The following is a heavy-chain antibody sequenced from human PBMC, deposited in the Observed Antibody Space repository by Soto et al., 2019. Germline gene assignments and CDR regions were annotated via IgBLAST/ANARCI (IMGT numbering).Heavy chain of an antibody. CDR1: GFTFDDYA. J-gene: IGHJ5*02. V-gene: IGHV3-9*01. D-gene: IGHD1-26*01. CDR2: ISWNSGSI. CDR3: AKGSGSYSGWFDP. Sequence: GGSLRLSCAASGFTFDDYAMHWVRQAPGKGLEWVSGISWNSGSIGYADSVKGRFTISRDNAKNSLYLQMNSLRAEDTALYYCAKGSGSYSGWFDPWGQGTLVTVSS.